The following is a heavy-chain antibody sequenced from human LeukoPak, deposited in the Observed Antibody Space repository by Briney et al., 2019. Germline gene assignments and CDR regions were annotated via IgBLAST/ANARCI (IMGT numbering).Heavy chain of an antibody. D-gene: IGHD4-17*01. CDR1: GFIFSSYA. V-gene: IGHV3-21*01. Sequence: MPGGSLRLSCAASGFIFSSYAMNWVRQAPGKGLEWVSSISGSESYIHYADSMKGRFTISRDNAKKSEYLHMSRLRAEDTAVYYCARGLGSGDYVANAFDFWGRGTTVSVS. J-gene: IGHJ3*01. CDR3: ARGLGSGDYVANAFDF. CDR2: ISGSESYI.